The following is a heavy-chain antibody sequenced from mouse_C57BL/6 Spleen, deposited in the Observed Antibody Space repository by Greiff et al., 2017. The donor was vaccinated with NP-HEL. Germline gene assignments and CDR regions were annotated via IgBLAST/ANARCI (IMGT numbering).Heavy chain of an antibody. V-gene: IGHV1-39*01. D-gene: IGHD1-1*01. CDR2: INPNYGTT. CDR3: ARANYYGREGAYYFDD. Sequence: EVQLVESGPELVKPGASVKISCKASGYSFTDYNMNWVKQSNGKSLEWIGVINPNYGTTSYNQKFKGKATLTVDQSSSTAYMQLNSLTSEDSAVYYCARANYYGREGAYYFDDWGQGTTLTVSS. CDR1: GYSFTDYN. J-gene: IGHJ2*01.